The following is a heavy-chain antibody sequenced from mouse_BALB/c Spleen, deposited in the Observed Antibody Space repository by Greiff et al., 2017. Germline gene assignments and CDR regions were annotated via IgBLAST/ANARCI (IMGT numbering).Heavy chain of an antibody. J-gene: IGHJ3*01. CDR3: ARQGYDGAWFAY. Sequence: VQLQQSGPELVKPGASVKISCKASGYAFSSSWMNWVKQRPGQGLEWIGRIYPGDGDTNYNGKFKGKATLTADKSSSTAYMQLSSLTSVDSAVYFCARQGYDGAWFAYWGQGTLVTVSA. D-gene: IGHD2-14*01. V-gene: IGHV1-82*01. CDR1: GYAFSSSW. CDR2: IYPGDGDT.